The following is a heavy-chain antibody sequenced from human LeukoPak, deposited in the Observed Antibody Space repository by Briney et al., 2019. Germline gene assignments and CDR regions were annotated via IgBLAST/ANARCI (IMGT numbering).Heavy chain of an antibody. D-gene: IGHD2-21*02. CDR1: GYSFTGYY. CDR2: INPNSGGT. Sequence: ASVKVSCKASGYSFTGYYMHWVRQAPGQGLEWMGCINPNSGGTNYAQKFQGRVIMTRDTSISTAYMELSRLGSDDTAVYYCARGGSTDSIHSCGGNCYFLDYWGQGTLVTVSS. J-gene: IGHJ4*02. V-gene: IGHV1-2*02. CDR3: ARGGSTDSIHSCGGNCYFLDY.